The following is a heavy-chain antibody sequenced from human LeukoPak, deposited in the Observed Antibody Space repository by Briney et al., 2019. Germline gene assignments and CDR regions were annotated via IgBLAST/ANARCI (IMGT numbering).Heavy chain of an antibody. CDR2: LSSSLFII. D-gene: IGHD3-22*01. J-gene: IGHJ6*04. CDR1: GFTFTSYS. Sequence: GGSLSLSCASSGFTFTSYSMIWVRLALGKGLVWVSFLSSSLFIIYYSDSVQGRFTITRNKAKNSLYLQMNSLRAEHTAVYYCAELGITMIEGVWGKGTTVTISS. V-gene: IGHV3-48*01. CDR3: AELGITMIEGV.